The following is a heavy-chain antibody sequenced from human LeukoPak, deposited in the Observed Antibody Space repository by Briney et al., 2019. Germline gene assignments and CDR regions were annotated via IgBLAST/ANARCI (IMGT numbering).Heavy chain of an antibody. Sequence: GASVKVSCKASGYTFTSYAMHWVRQAPGQRLEWMGWINAGNGNTKYSQKFQGRVTITRDTSASTAYMELSSLRSEDTAVYYCARALPVGRFGELVVYWGQGTLVTVSS. CDR2: INAGNGNT. J-gene: IGHJ4*02. CDR1: GYTFTSYA. CDR3: ARALPVGRFGELVVY. D-gene: IGHD3-10*01. V-gene: IGHV1-3*01.